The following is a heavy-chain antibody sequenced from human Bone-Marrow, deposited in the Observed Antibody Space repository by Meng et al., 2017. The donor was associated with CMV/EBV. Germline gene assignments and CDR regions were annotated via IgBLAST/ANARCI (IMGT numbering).Heavy chain of an antibody. J-gene: IGHJ4*02. D-gene: IGHD6-19*01. CDR1: GFTFSDHW. CDR3: VRDMGWYRFDS. CDR2: IWKDGNTI. Sequence: GESLKISCAASGFTFSDHWIGWVRQAPGKGLEWVADIWKDGNTIWYFDSVKGRFTISRDNAKNSLFLQMNSLRVEDTAVYYCVRDMGWYRFDSWGQGTLVTVSS. V-gene: IGHV3-7*01.